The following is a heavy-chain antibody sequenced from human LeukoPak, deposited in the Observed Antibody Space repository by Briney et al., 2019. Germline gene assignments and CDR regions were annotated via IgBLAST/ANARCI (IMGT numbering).Heavy chain of an antibody. Sequence: GRSLRLSCAASGFTFSSCAMSWVSQDPGKGRVLVSSIGGSGGSTYYADPVKGRFTISRDNSKNTLYLQMNSLRAEDTAVYYCAKGSAAAGILDYWGQGTLVTVSS. V-gene: IGHV3-23*01. D-gene: IGHD6-13*01. CDR2: IGGSGGST. CDR3: AKGSAAAGILDY. CDR1: GFTFSSCA. J-gene: IGHJ4*02.